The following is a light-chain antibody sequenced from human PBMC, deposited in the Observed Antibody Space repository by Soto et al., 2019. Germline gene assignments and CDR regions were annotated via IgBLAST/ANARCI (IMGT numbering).Light chain of an antibody. CDR1: QTVLYSSNNKNY. CDR2: WAS. CDR3: QQYYSTPWT. Sequence: DIVMTQSPDSLAVSLGERATIHCESSQTVLYSSNNKNYLAWYQQKPGQPPKQLIYWASTRESGVPDRFSGSGSGTDFTLTISSLQAEDVAVYYCQQYYSTPWTFGQGTKVEIK. J-gene: IGKJ1*01. V-gene: IGKV4-1*01.